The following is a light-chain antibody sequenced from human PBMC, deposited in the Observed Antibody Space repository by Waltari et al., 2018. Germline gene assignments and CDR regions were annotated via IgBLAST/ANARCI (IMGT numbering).Light chain of an antibody. J-gene: IGLJ1*01. CDR1: NLEDKY. Sequence: SFALTQPPSVSVSPGPTASITCPGDNLEDKYTYWYQQRPGQSPVLVIYDDDKRPSGIPERFSGSNSGNTATLTIRGTQAVDEGDYYCQAWDGTSLVFGTGTKVTVL. CDR3: QAWDGTSLV. V-gene: IGLV3-1*01. CDR2: DDD.